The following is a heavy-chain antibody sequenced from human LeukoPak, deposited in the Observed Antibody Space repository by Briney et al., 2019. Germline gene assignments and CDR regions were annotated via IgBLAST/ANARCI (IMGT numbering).Heavy chain of an antibody. CDR3: ARFSLIDKSVSPWDQ. D-gene: IGHD1-26*01. J-gene: IGHJ4*02. CDR1: GFTFRSHR. Sequence: PGGFLRLSCVASGFTFRSHRMSWVRQAPGKGLEWVSTRSQDGSEKYFVESVKGRFTISRDNAKNAMYLHMNNLSTEGSAVYFCARFSLIDKSVSPWDQWGQGILVLVSA. CDR2: RSQDGSEK. V-gene: IGHV3-7*01.